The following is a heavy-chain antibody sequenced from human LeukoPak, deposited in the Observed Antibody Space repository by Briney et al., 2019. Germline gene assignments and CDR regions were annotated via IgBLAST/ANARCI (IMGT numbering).Heavy chain of an antibody. J-gene: IGHJ6*04. Sequence: PGGSLRLSCAASGFTFYTYSMNWVRQAPGKGLEWVSSISSSGTYTYYADSVKGRFTISRDNAKNSLYLQMNSLRAEDTAVYYCAELGITMIGGVWGKGTTVTISS. CDR2: ISSSGTYT. D-gene: IGHD3-10*02. CDR1: GFTFYTYS. CDR3: AELGITMIGGV. V-gene: IGHV3-21*01.